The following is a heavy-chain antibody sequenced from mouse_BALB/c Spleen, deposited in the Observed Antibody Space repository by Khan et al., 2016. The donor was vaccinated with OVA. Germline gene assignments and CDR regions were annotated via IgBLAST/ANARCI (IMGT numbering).Heavy chain of an antibody. Sequence: QIQLVQSGAELVRPGASVKLSCKTSGYIFTNYWIHWVKQRSGQGLEWIARIYPGTDNTYYDEKLKDKATLTADKSSSTAYMQLSSLKSEDSAVYFCAREEALYYFDYWGQGTTLTVSS. V-gene: IGHV1-76*01. CDR3: AREEALYYFDY. D-gene: IGHD3-2*02. CDR1: GYIFTNYW. J-gene: IGHJ2*01. CDR2: IYPGTDNT.